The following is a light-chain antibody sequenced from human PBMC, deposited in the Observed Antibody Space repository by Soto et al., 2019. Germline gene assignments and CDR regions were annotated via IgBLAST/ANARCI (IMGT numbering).Light chain of an antibody. CDR3: QQSGSSSWT. V-gene: IGKV3-20*01. J-gene: IGKJ1*01. CDR1: QSVSSSY. Sequence: EIVLTQSPGTLPLSPGERATLSCRASQSVSSSYLAWYQQKPGQAPRLLIYGASSRATGIPDRFSGSGSGTGFALTISRLEPEDFAVYYCQQSGSSSWTFGQGTKVEIK. CDR2: GAS.